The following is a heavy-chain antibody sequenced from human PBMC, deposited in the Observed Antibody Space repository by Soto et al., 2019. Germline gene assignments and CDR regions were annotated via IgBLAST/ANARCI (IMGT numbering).Heavy chain of an antibody. J-gene: IGHJ4*02. D-gene: IGHD3-22*01. Sequence: QVQLVQSGAEVKKPGSSVKVSCKTSGGTFSNYAISWVRQAPGQGLEWMGGIIHIFGTTNYAQKFQGRVTITADESTSTASMQLSSLRSEDTAVYYCARVPLDSSGYPMYYFDYWVQGTLVTVSS. CDR3: ARVPLDSSGYPMYYFDY. CDR1: GGTFSNYA. V-gene: IGHV1-69*01. CDR2: IIHIFGTT.